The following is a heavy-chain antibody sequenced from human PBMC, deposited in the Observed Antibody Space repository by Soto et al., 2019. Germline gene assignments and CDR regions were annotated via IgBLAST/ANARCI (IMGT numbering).Heavy chain of an antibody. CDR2: INPNTGVT. V-gene: IGHV1-2*02. CDR3: ALERKLNSPSDGFDI. J-gene: IGHJ3*02. CDR1: AFTVYY. D-gene: IGHD1-1*01. Sequence: ASVKVSCKASAFTVYYLHWVRQAPGQGLEWMGRINPNTGVTNYAQRFQGRVTMTSDTSITTAFMDLSNVDFDDTAVYYCALERKLNSPSDGFDIWGQGTMVTV.